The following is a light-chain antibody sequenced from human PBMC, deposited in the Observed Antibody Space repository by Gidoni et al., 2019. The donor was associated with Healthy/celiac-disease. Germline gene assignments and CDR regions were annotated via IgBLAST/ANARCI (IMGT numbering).Light chain of an antibody. Sequence: IVMTQSPDSLAVSLGERDTINCKSSQSVLYRSNNKNYLAWYQQKPGQPPKLPIYWASTRESGVPDRFSGSGSGTDFTLTISSLQAEDVAVYYCQQYYSTPVTFGQGTKLEIK. V-gene: IGKV4-1*01. CDR3: QQYYSTPVT. CDR1: QSVLYRSNNKNY. CDR2: WAS. J-gene: IGKJ2*01.